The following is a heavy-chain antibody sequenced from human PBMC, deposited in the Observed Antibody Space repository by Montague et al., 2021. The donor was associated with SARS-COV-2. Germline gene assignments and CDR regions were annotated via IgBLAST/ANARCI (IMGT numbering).Heavy chain of an antibody. V-gene: IGHV4-34*01. CDR3: ARVRYYGSGTSLGMDV. CDR2: INHSVST. J-gene: IGHJ6*02. CDR1: GVAVIRCC. Sequence: SETLSLTCTVYGVAVIRCCSGELRSAPETRLEWIWGINHSVSTNYNPSLKSRVTISVDTSKNQFSLKLSSVTAADTAVYYCARVRYYGSGTSLGMDVWGQGTTVTVSS. D-gene: IGHD3-10*01.